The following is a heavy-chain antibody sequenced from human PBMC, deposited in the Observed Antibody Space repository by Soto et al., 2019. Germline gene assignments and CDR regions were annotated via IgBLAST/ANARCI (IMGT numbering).Heavy chain of an antibody. CDR1: GFTVSSNY. V-gene: IGHV3-66*01. D-gene: IGHD6-19*01. CDR3: ARDQIVADDAFDI. J-gene: IGHJ3*02. CDR2: IYSGGST. Sequence: GGSLRLSCAASGFTVSSNYMSWVRQAPGKGLEWVSVIYSGGSTYYADSVKGRFTISRDNSKNTLYLQMNSLRAEDTAVYYCARDQIVADDAFDIWGKGTMVTVS.